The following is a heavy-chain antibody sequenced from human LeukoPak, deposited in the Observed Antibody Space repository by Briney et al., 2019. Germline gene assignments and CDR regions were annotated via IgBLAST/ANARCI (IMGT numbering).Heavy chain of an antibody. D-gene: IGHD6-19*01. CDR2: ISYDGSNK. CDR1: GFTFSSYG. Sequence: GGSLRLSCAASGFTFSSYGMHWVRQAPGKGLEWVAVISYDGSNKFYADSVKGRFTISRDNSKNTLYLQMNSLRAEDTAVYYCAKGKVYSSGWYLVGSDYWGQGTLVTVSS. V-gene: IGHV3-30*18. J-gene: IGHJ4*02. CDR3: AKGKVYSSGWYLVGSDY.